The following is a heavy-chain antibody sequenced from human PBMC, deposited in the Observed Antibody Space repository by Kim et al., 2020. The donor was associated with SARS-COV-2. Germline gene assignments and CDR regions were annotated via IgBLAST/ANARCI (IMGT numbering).Heavy chain of an antibody. V-gene: IGHV3-64D*08. J-gene: IGHJ4*02. CDR3: VKDPRVSYFDA. Sequence: GGSLRLSCSASGFIFSDYAMHWVRQAPGKGLEYISGINGNGGRTYYADSVKGRFSISRDNSKNTLYLQMSSLRVEDAAVYYCVKDPRVSYFDAWGQGSLVSVSS. CDR2: INGNGGRT. CDR1: GFIFSDYA.